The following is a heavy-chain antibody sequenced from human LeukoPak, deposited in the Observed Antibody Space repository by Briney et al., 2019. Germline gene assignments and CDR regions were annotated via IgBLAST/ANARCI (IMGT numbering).Heavy chain of an antibody. D-gene: IGHD2-2*01. V-gene: IGHV4-39*01. CDR1: GGSISSSSYY. Sequence: SETLSLTCTVSGGSISSSSYYWGWIRQPPGKGLEWIGEINHSGSTNYNPSLKSRVTISVDTSKNQFSLKLSSVTAADTAVYYCARHVFCSSTSCQSSLFDYWGQGTLVTVSS. CDR2: INHSGST. J-gene: IGHJ4*02. CDR3: ARHVFCSSTSCQSSLFDY.